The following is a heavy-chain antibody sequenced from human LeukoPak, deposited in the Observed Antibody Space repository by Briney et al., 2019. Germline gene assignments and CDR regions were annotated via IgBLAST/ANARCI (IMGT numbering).Heavy chain of an antibody. CDR2: ISSNGGST. J-gene: IGHJ4*02. Sequence: GGSQRLSCSASGFTFSSYAMHWVRQAPGKGLEYVSAISSNGGSTYYADSVKGRFTISRDNSKNTLYLQMSSLRAEDTAVYYCVPRIPYSSSWSTFDYWGQGTLVTVSS. V-gene: IGHV3-64D*06. D-gene: IGHD6-13*01. CDR1: GFTFSSYA. CDR3: VPRIPYSSSWSTFDY.